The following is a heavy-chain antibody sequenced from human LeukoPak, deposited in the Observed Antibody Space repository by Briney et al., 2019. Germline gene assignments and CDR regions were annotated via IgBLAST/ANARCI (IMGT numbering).Heavy chain of an antibody. D-gene: IGHD1-26*01. CDR2: ISSSSSYI. CDR1: GFTFSSYS. CDR3: ARDLGIVGATGH. V-gene: IGHV3-21*01. Sequence: GGSLRLSCAASGFTFSSYSMNWVRQAPGKGLEWVSSISSSSSYIYYADSVKGRFTISRDNAKNSLYLQMNSLRAEDTAVYYCARDLGIVGATGHWGQGTLVTVSS. J-gene: IGHJ4*02.